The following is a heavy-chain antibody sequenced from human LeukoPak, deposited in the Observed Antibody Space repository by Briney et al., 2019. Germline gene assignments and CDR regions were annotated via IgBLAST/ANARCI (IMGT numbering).Heavy chain of an antibody. CDR2: ISAYNGNT. Sequence: ASVKVSCKASGYTFTSYGISWVRQAPGQGLEWMGWISAYNGNTNYAQKLQGRVTMTTDTSTSTAYMELRSLRSDDTAVYYCARDQDTAMATPFDYWGQGTLVTVSS. CDR1: GYTFTSYG. J-gene: IGHJ4*02. D-gene: IGHD5-18*01. CDR3: ARDQDTAMATPFDY. V-gene: IGHV1-18*01.